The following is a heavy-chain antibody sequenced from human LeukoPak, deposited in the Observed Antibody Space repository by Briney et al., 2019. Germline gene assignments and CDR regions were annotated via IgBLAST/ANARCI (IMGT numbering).Heavy chain of an antibody. CDR3: VRDRYCGSGSYSAPVDY. V-gene: IGHV4-59*12. Sequence: SETLSLTCTVSGGSIRSYYWSWIRQPPGKGLEWIGYIYYSGSTNYNPSLKSRVTMSVDTSKNHFSLNLSSVTAADTAVYYCVRDRYCGSGSYSAPVDYWGQGTLVTVSS. J-gene: IGHJ4*02. D-gene: IGHD3-10*01. CDR1: GGSIRSYY. CDR2: IYYSGST.